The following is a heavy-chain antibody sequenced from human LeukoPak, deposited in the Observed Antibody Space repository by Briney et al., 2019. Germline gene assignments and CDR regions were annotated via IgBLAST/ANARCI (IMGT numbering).Heavy chain of an antibody. J-gene: IGHJ4*02. CDR1: SGSISSYY. CDR3: ARGGPYCGGDCYSAFDY. CDR2: IYYSGST. D-gene: IGHD2-21*01. V-gene: IGHV4-59*01. Sequence: SETLSLTCTVSSGSISSYYWSWIRQPPGKGLEWIGYIYYSGSTDYNPSLKSRVTISVDTSKNQFSLKLGSVTAADTAVYYCARGGPYCGGDCYSAFDYWGQGTLVTVSS.